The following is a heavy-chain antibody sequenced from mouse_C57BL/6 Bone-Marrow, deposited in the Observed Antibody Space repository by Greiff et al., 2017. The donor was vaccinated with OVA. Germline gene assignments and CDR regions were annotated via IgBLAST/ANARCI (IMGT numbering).Heavy chain of an antibody. Sequence: QVQLQQPGAELVMPGASVKLSCKASGCTFTSYWMHWVKQRPGQGLEWIGEIDPSDSYTNYNQKFKGKSTLTVDKSSSTAYMQLSSLTSEDSAVYYCAREGNYDYNFDYWGQGTTRTVSS. V-gene: IGHV1-69*01. CDR2: IDPSDSYT. CDR1: GCTFTSYW. D-gene: IGHD2-4*01. J-gene: IGHJ2*01. CDR3: AREGNYDYNFDY.